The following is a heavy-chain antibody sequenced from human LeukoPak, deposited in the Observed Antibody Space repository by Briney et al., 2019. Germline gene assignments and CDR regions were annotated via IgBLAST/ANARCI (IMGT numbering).Heavy chain of an antibody. CDR1: GFTFSPLG. J-gene: IGHJ4*02. V-gene: IGHV3-72*01. Sequence: PGGSLRLSCAASGFTFSPLGMNWVRQAPGKGLEWVGRSRNKANSYTTEYAASVKGRFTISRDESKNSLYLQMNSLKTEDTAVYYCARAKGALDYWGQGTLVTVSS. CDR2: SRNKANSYTT. CDR3: ARAKGALDY. D-gene: IGHD4/OR15-4a*01.